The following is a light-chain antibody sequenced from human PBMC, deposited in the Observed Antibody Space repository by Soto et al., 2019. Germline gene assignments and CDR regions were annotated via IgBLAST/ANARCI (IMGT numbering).Light chain of an antibody. J-gene: IGKJ1*01. CDR3: QQYNSYPWT. Sequence: DIQMTQSLSTLSASVGDRVIITCRASQSISSWLAWYQQKPGKAPKVLIYKASSLESGVPSRFSGSGSGTEFTLTISSLQPDDFATYYCQQYNSYPWTFCQGTKVEIK. CDR1: QSISSW. V-gene: IGKV1-5*03. CDR2: KAS.